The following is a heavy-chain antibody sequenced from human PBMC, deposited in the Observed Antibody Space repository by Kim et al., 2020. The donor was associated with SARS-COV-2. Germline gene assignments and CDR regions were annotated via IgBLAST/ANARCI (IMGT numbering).Heavy chain of an antibody. CDR2: ISYDGSNK. D-gene: IGHD3-10*01. V-gene: IGHV3-30*04. Sequence: GGSLRLSCAASGFTFSSYAMHWVRQAPGKGLEWVAVISYDGSNKYYADSVKGRFTISRDNSKYTLYLQMNSLRAEDTAVYYCARAGNYYGSGSYYLPFDYWGQGTLVTVSS. J-gene: IGHJ4*02. CDR1: GFTFSSYA. CDR3: ARAGNYYGSGSYYLPFDY.